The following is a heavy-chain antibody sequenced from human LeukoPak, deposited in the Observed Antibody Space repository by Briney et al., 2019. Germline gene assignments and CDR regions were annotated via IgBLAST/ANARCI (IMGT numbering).Heavy chain of an antibody. J-gene: IGHJ4*02. Sequence: GGSLRLSCAASGLTFSSYGMHWVRQAPGKGLEWVAVISYDGSNKYYADSVKGRFTISRDNSKNTLYLQMNSLRAEDTAVYYCAKTPEYSSGWYEYYFDYWGQGTLVTVSS. D-gene: IGHD6-19*01. CDR2: ISYDGSNK. CDR3: AKTPEYSSGWYEYYFDY. V-gene: IGHV3-30*18. CDR1: GLTFSSYG.